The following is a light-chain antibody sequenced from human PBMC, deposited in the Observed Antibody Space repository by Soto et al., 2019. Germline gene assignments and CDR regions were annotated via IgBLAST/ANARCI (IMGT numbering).Light chain of an antibody. CDR1: SSDVGGYNY. J-gene: IGLJ1*01. Sequence: QSALTQPASVSGSPGQSIAISCTGTSSDVGGYNYVSWYQQHPGKAPKLIIYDVTNRPSGVSNRFSGSKSGNTASLTISGLQAEDEADYYCSSYTCSSTYVSGTGTKLTV. CDR3: SSYTCSSTYV. V-gene: IGLV2-14*01. CDR2: DVT.